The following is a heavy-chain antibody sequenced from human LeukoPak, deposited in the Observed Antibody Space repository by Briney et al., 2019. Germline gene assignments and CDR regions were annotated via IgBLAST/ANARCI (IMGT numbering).Heavy chain of an antibody. CDR3: ARAGGARSDPFDY. D-gene: IGHD2-21*01. J-gene: IGHJ4*02. V-gene: IGHV3-21*01. CDR1: GFTFSSYS. CDR2: ISSSSSYI. Sequence: PGGSLLLSCAASGFTFSSYSMNWVRPAPGKGLEWVSSISSSSSYIYYADSVKGRFTISRDNAKNSLYLQMNSLRAEDTAVYYCARAGGARSDPFDYWGQGTLVTVSS.